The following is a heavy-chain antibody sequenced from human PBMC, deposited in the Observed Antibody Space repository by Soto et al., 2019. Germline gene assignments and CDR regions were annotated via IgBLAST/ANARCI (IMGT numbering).Heavy chain of an antibody. Sequence: PSETLSLTCPVSGGSISSSSYYWGWIRQPPGKGLEWIGSIYYSGSTYYNPSLKSRVTISVDTSKNQFSLKLSSVTAADTAVYYCARGFPPWQLGPLDYWGQGTQVTVSS. J-gene: IGHJ4*02. CDR3: ARGFPPWQLGPLDY. V-gene: IGHV4-39*01. CDR1: GGSISSSSYY. D-gene: IGHD6-13*01. CDR2: IYYSGST.